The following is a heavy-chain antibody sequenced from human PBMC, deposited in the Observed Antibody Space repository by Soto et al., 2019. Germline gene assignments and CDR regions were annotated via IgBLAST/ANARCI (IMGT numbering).Heavy chain of an antibody. CDR2: INHSGST. CDR3: ARGTPGIATY. D-gene: IGHD6-13*01. J-gene: IGHJ4*02. CDR1: GGSFSGYY. Sequence: SETLSLTCAVYGGSFSGYYWSWIRQPPGKGLEWIGEINHSGSTNYNPSLTSRVTISVDTSKNQFSLKLSSVTAADTAVYYCARGTPGIATYWGQGTLVTVSS. V-gene: IGHV4-34*01.